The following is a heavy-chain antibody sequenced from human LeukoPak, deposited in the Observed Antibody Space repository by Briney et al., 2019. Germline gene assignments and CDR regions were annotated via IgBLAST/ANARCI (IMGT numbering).Heavy chain of an antibody. CDR1: GFTFRNYW. CDR2: TKPDGSAE. V-gene: IGHV3-7*01. Sequence: GGSLRLSCAASGFTFRNYWMGWVRQAPGKGLEWVANTKPDGSAEYYADSVRGRFTTSRDNANNLLYLQMNRLRAEDTAVYYCARDGGLNTIFDYWGQGTLVTVSS. J-gene: IGHJ4*02. D-gene: IGHD2-15*01. CDR3: ARDGGLNTIFDY.